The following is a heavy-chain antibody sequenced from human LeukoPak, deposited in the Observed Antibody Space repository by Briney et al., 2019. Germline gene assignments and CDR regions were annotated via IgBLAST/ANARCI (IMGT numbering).Heavy chain of an antibody. CDR3: ARQRIFYQSDY. V-gene: IGHV5-51*01. CDR2: IYPGDSDT. Sequence: GESLKIFCKGSGYIFTAYWIGWVRQMPGKGLEWMGIIYPGDSDTRYSPSFQGQVTISADKSISTAYLQWSSLKASDTAMYYCARQRIFYQSDYWGRGTLVTVSS. J-gene: IGHJ4*02. CDR1: GYIFTAYW. D-gene: IGHD2-8*01.